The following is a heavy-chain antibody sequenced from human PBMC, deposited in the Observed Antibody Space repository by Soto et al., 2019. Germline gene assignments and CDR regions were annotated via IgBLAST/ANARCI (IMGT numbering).Heavy chain of an antibody. CDR3: CLVRRVLTGLVDV. D-gene: IGHD3-10*01. V-gene: IGHV1-18*01. CDR2: ISAYNGNT. CDR1: GYTFTSYG. J-gene: IGHJ6*03. Sequence: QVQLVQSGAEVKKPGASVKVSCKASGYTFTSYGIIWVRQAPGQGLEWMGWISAYNGNTNYAQKLQGRVTLTTDTTPSKAYLELRSLSYDDQAVDSCCLVRRVLTGLVDVWGKGTTVTVSS.